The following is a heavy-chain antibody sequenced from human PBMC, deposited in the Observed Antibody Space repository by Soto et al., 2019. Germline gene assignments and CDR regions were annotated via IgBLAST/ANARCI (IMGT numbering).Heavy chain of an antibody. CDR1: GFTFSSYG. Sequence: GESLKISCAASGFTFSSYGMHWVRQAPGKGLEWVAVISYDGSNKYYADSVKGRFTISRDNSKNTLYLQMNSLRAEDTAVYYCAKESIAARSSDFAYWGQGTLVTVSS. CDR2: ISYDGSNK. J-gene: IGHJ4*02. V-gene: IGHV3-30*18. D-gene: IGHD6-6*01. CDR3: AKESIAARSSDFAY.